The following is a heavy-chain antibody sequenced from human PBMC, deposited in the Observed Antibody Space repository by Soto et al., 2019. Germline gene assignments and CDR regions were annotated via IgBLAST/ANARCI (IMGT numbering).Heavy chain of an antibody. Sequence: EVHLLESGGGLVQPGGSLRLSCAGVGFTFNTYVMSWVRQAPGKGLEWVAALSGTGDSADYANSVKGRFTVSRDESKTTLYLQMSSLNAEDTAMYYCAKDNGNYGSGTFSHWGQGTLVTVSS. CDR1: GFTFNTYV. CDR2: LSGTGDSA. CDR3: AKDNGNYGSGTFSH. J-gene: IGHJ4*02. D-gene: IGHD3-10*01. V-gene: IGHV3-23*01.